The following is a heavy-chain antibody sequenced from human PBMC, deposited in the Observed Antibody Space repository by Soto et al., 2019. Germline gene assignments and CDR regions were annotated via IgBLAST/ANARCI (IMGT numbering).Heavy chain of an antibody. CDR2: ISYDGSNK. Sequence: QVQLVESGGGVVQPGRSLRLSCAASGFTFSSYGMHWVRQAPGKGLEWVAVISYDGSNKYYADSVKGRFTISRDNSKNTLYLQMNSLIAEDTAVYYCAKDGASRWLQLYYFDYWGQGTLVTVSS. CDR1: GFTFSSYG. J-gene: IGHJ4*02. CDR3: AKDGASRWLQLYYFDY. D-gene: IGHD5-12*01. V-gene: IGHV3-30*18.